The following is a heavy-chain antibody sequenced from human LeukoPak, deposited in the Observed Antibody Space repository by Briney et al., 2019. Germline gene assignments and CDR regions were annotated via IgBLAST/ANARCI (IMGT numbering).Heavy chain of an antibody. CDR2: ISGSGGST. CDR3: AKQYDILTGYFS. Sequence: GGSLRLSCAASGYTLSSYAMSWVRQAPGKGLEWVSGISGSGGSTYHADPVKGRFTISRDNSKNTLYLQMNSLRAEDTAVYYCAKQYDILTGYFSWGQGTLVTVSS. D-gene: IGHD3-9*01. J-gene: IGHJ5*02. CDR1: GYTLSSYA. V-gene: IGHV3-23*01.